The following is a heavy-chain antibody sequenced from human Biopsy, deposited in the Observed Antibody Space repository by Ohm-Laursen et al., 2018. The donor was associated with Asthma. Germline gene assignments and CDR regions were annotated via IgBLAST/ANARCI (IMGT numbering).Heavy chain of an antibody. CDR3: ARGYSGSDRIVYYYSGLEV. CDR1: GDSFSNYA. Sequence: SVKVSCKSSGDSFSNYAISWVRQAPGQGLEWMGGLIPVLGTQDHAQMFEGRVTITADESTSTAYMELSSLSSEDTAVYYCARGYSGSDRIVYYYSGLEVWGQGTTVTVSS. D-gene: IGHD5-12*01. CDR2: LIPVLGTQ. J-gene: IGHJ6*02. V-gene: IGHV1-69*13.